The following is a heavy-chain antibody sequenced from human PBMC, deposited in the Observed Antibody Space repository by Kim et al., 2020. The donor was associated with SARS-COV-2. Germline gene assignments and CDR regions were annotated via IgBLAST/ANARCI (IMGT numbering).Heavy chain of an antibody. J-gene: IGHJ4*02. D-gene: IGHD2-21*02. CDR2: IA. Sequence: IANYAQQVQGRVTITAEKSTRTAYMELSSLRSEDTAVYYCARDTVVTPWGYWGQGTLVTVSS. V-gene: IGHV1-69*04. CDR3: ARDTVVTPWGY.